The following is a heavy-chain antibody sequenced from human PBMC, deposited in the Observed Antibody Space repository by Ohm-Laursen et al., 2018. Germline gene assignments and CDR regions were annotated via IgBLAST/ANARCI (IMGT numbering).Heavy chain of an antibody. CDR1: GFTFSDYY. V-gene: IGHV3-11*01. Sequence: GSLRLSCAASGFTFSDYYMSWIRQAPGKGLEWVSYISSSGSTIYYADSVKGRFTISRDNAKNSLYLQMNSLRAEDTAVYYCARDLGYCSSTSCDTPVAGPTYYYYGMDVWGQGTTVTVSS. J-gene: IGHJ6*02. CDR3: ARDLGYCSSTSCDTPVAGPTYYYYGMDV. D-gene: IGHD2-2*01. CDR2: ISSSGSTI.